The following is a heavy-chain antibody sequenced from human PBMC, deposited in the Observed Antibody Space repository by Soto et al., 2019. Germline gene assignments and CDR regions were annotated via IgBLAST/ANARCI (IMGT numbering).Heavy chain of an antibody. Sequence: PSEPLSLTWTVVGGSGGGGSCSRSWIRKPPGKGLEWIGYIYYSGGTNYNPSLKSRVTISIDTSKNQFSLRLSSVTAADTAMYYCARRIATRQTTDFDYWGQGTLVTVSS. CDR1: GGSGGGGSCS. CDR3: ARRIATRQTTDFDY. D-gene: IGHD6-6*01. J-gene: IGHJ4*02. CDR2: IYYSGGT. V-gene: IGHV4-61*01.